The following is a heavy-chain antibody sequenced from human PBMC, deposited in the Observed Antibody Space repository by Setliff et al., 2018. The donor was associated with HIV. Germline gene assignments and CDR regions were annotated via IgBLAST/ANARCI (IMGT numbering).Heavy chain of an antibody. CDR1: GYAFSNYG. CDR2: ISGYNAKT. D-gene: IGHD6-13*01. CDR3: AREGVATPDEEGYYFDQ. V-gene: IGHV1-18*01. Sequence: ASVKVSCKASGYAFSNYGINWVRQAPGLGLEWMGWISGYNAKTDFAQKFRDRVSVTTDSSASTVYMEVMRLTSDDTAVYYCAREGVATPDEEGYYFDQWARERWSPSPQ. J-gene: IGHJ4*02.